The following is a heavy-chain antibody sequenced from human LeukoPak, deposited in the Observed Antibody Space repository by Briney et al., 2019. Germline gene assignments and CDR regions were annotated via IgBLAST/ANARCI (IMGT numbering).Heavy chain of an antibody. CDR3: ARHAPRGEPIRLGLVDY. D-gene: IGHD5/OR15-5a*01. CDR1: GHSFNSYY. V-gene: IGHV4-59*08. Sequence: PSETLSLSCTASGHSFNSYYRSWIRQPPGKGLEWIGYIYYSGSTNYNPSPKSRVTISVDTSKNQFSLTLSSMPAADTAVYYCARHAPRGEPIRLGLVDYWGQGTLVTVSS. CDR2: IYYSGST. J-gene: IGHJ4*02.